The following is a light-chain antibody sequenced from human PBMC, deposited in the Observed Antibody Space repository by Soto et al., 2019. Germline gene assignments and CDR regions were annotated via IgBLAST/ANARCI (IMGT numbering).Light chain of an antibody. CDR1: SNDVGGYTY. V-gene: IGLV2-14*01. CDR2: DVS. Sequence: QSALTQSASVTASPGQSITISCTGTSNDVGGYTYISWYQQHPGKAPKLIIYDVSIRPSGVSNRFSGSKSGNTASLTISGLQAEDEADYYCSSYAGSVTFYVFGTGTKVTVL. CDR3: SSYAGSVTFYV. J-gene: IGLJ1*01.